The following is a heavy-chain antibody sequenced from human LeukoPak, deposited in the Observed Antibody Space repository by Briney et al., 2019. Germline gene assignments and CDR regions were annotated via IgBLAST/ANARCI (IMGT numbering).Heavy chain of an antibody. CDR3: ARGGGVIGSPFDY. CDR1: GGSISSGSYY. CDR2: IYTSGST. D-gene: IGHD3-3*01. Sequence: SETLSLTCTVSGGSISSGSYYWSWTRQPAGTGLEWIGRIYTSGSTNYNPSLKSRVTISVDTSKNQFSLKLSSVTAADTAVYYCARGGGVIGSPFDYWGQGTLVTVSS. J-gene: IGHJ4*02. V-gene: IGHV4-61*02.